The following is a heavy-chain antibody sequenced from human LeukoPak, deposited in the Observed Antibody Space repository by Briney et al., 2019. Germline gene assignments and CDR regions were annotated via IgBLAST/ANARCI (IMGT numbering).Heavy chain of an antibody. CDR1: GGSISSNIYS. CDR2: INHSGST. Sequence: SETLSLTCSVSGGSISSNIYSWAWIRQPPGKGLEWIGEINHSGSTNYNPSLKSRVTISVDTSKNQFSLKLSSVTAADTAVYYCAKLTNWNYRLNDYWGQGTLVTVSS. V-gene: IGHV4-39*07. D-gene: IGHD1-7*01. CDR3: AKLTNWNYRLNDY. J-gene: IGHJ4*02.